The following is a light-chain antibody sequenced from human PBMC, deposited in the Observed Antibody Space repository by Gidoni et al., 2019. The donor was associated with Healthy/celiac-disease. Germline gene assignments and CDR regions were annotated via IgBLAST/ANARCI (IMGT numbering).Light chain of an antibody. CDR3: QAWDSTYVV. CDR1: KLGDKY. CDR2: QDS. J-gene: IGLJ2*01. Sequence: SYELTQPPSVSVSPGQPASITCSGDKLGDKYACWYQQKPGQSPLLVIYQDSKRPSGIPERFSGSNSGNTATLTISGTQAMDEADYYCQAWDSTYVVFGGGTKLTVL. V-gene: IGLV3-1*01.